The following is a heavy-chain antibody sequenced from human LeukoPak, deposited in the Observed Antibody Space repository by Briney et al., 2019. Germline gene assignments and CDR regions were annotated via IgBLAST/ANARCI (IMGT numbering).Heavy chain of an antibody. D-gene: IGHD6-13*01. CDR3: ARDRKYSSSWSRMGFDY. Sequence: SETLSLTCTVSGGSISSGDYYWSWIRQPPGKGLEWIGYIYYSGSTSYNPSLKSRVIILVDTSKNQISLKLSSVTAADTAVYYCARDRKYSSSWSRMGFDYWGQGTLVTVSS. V-gene: IGHV4-30-4*01. CDR1: GGSISSGDYY. J-gene: IGHJ4*02. CDR2: IYYSGST.